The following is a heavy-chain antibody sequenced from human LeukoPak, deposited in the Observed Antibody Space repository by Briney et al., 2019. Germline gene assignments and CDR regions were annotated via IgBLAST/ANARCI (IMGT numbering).Heavy chain of an antibody. J-gene: IGHJ4*02. V-gene: IGHV3-74*01. CDR3: ARVRATFSPHFDN. Sequence: GGALRLSRAAPGFTFRSYLVHLVRQPPGEGVVWVSRINSDGSVTNYADSVKGRFTISRDNAKNTLYLQMNSLRAEDTAVYYCARVRATFSPHFDNWGQGTLVTVSS. CDR1: GFTFRSYL. D-gene: IGHD5-12*01. CDR2: INSDGSVT.